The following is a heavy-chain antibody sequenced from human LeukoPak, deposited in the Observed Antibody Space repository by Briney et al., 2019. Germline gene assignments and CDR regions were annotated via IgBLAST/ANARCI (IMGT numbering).Heavy chain of an antibody. CDR2: IHPGRGDT. D-gene: IGHD7-27*01. CDR1: GYTFTDHY. V-gene: IGHV1-2*02. CDR3: ARDHNWGPDC. Sequence: GASVKVSCKALGYTFTDHYFHWLRQAPGQGLEWMGWIHPGRGDTNYAQKFQGRVSLTRDTSISTAYMELSRLTSDDTAVYYCARDHNWGPDCWGKGTLVSVSS. J-gene: IGHJ4*02.